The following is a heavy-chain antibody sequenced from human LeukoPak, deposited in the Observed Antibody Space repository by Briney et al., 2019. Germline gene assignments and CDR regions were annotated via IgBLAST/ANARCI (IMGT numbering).Heavy chain of an antibody. D-gene: IGHD3-22*01. CDR1: GGSISSSTVY. J-gene: IGHJ4*02. CDR3: ARPGYYDNSGFNFDY. V-gene: IGHV4-39*01. Sequence: PSETLSLTCTVSGGSISSSTVYWGGIRQPPGKGLEWIGGINYSGYTYYNPSLKSRVTISVDTPKNQFSLKLSSVTAADTAVYYCARPGYYDNSGFNFDYWGQGTLVTVSS. CDR2: INYSGYT.